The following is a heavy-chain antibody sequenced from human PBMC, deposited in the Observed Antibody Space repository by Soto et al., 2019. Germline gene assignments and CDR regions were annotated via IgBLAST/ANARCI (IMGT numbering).Heavy chain of an antibody. CDR2: ISAYNGNT. Sequence: GASVKVSCKASGYTFTSYGISWVRQAPGQGLEWMGWISAYNGNTNYAQKLQGRVTMTTDTSTSTAYMELRSPRSDDTAVYYCARSPGGANDDYGDYDDYWGQGTLVTVSS. CDR3: ARSPGGANDDYGDYDDY. CDR1: GYTFTSYG. J-gene: IGHJ4*02. V-gene: IGHV1-18*01. D-gene: IGHD4-17*01.